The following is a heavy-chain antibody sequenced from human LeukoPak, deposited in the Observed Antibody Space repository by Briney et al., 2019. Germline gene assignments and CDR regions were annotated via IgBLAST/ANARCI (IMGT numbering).Heavy chain of an antibody. D-gene: IGHD1-1*01. CDR2: IIHSGST. Sequence: PSETLLLPCAGFGGSSIGYYWCWRLQHPREGLEEIGEIIHSGSTNYNPALKRRGPKSIDTAKNQFSLKLKTETPAANAVVYCGRGRDENDFDRWGQGTLVTVAS. V-gene: IGHV4-34*01. J-gene: IGHJ5*02. CDR3: GRGRDENDFDR. CDR1: GGSSIGYY.